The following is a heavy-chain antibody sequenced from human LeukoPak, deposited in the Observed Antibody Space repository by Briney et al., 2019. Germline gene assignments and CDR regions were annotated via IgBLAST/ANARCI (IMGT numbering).Heavy chain of an antibody. V-gene: IGHV4-39*07. CDR3: ARAVGGDGSGSL. D-gene: IGHD3-10*01. J-gene: IGHJ4*02. CDR2: MYYSGST. Sequence: SETLSLTRTVSGGSISSSSYYWGWIRQPPGKGLEWIGSMYYSGSTYHNPSLKSRVTMSVDMSTRQISLELSAVTAADTAVYYCARAVGGDGSGSLWGPGTLVTVSS. CDR1: GGSISSSSYY.